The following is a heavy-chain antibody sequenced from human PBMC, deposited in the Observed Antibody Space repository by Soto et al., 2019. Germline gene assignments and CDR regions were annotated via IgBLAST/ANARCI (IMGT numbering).Heavy chain of an antibody. J-gene: IGHJ4*02. Sequence: QVQLQESGPGLVKPSQTLSLTCTVSGGSISSGGYYWSWSRQHPGKGLEWIGYIYYSGSTYNNPSLKSQVTTSVDTSKNQFSLKLSSVTAADTAVYYCARNQGYSSGWLDYWGQGTLVTVSS. CDR2: IYYSGST. V-gene: IGHV4-31*01. CDR3: ARNQGYSSGWLDY. CDR1: GGSISSGGYY. D-gene: IGHD6-19*01.